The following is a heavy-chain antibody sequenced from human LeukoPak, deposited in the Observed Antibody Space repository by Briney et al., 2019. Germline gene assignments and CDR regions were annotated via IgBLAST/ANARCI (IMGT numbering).Heavy chain of an antibody. Sequence: GGSLRLSCAASGFTFSSYSMNWVRQAPGKGLEWVANIKQDGSEKYYVDSVKGRFTISRDNAKNSLYLQMNSLRAEDTAVYYCAIGGVMDVWGKGTTVTVSS. CDR3: AIGGVMDV. CDR1: GFTFSSYS. J-gene: IGHJ6*04. V-gene: IGHV3-7*01. CDR2: IKQDGSEK.